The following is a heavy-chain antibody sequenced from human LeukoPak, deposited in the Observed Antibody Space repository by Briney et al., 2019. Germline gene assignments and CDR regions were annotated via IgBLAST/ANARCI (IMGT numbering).Heavy chain of an antibody. CDR3: ARGTRRDGYNYSDY. D-gene: IGHD5-24*01. V-gene: IGHV4-39*07. CDR1: GGSISSSTYY. J-gene: IGHJ4*02. CDR2: INHSGST. Sequence: KPSETLSLTCTVSGGSISSSTYYWAWIRQPPGKGLEWIGEINHSGSTNYNPSLKSRVTISVDTSKNQFSLKLSSVTAADTAVYYCARGTRRDGYNYSDYWGQGTLVTVSS.